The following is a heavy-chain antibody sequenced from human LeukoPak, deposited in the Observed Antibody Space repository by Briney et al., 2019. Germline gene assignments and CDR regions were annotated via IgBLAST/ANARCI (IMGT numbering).Heavy chain of an antibody. CDR3: VKDWEAVSNTPTGIDY. CDR1: GFTFNRHA. Sequence: GGSLRLSCAASGFTFNRHAMTWVRQAPGKGLQWVSSIAANGGTIYYLDSVKGRFTISRDNSKNTVYLQMNSLRAEDTALYYCVKDWEAVSNTPTGIDYWGQGTLLTVSS. CDR2: IAANGGTI. D-gene: IGHD5/OR15-5a*01. J-gene: IGHJ4*02. V-gene: IGHV3-23*01.